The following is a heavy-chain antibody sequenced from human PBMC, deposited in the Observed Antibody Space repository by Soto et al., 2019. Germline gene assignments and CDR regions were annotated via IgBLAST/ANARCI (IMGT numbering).Heavy chain of an antibody. J-gene: IGHJ4*02. V-gene: IGHV1-69*02. CDR2: IIPILGIA. D-gene: IGHD3-16*02. Sequence: QVQLVQSGAEVKKPGSSVKVSCKASGGTFSSYTISWVRQAPGQGIEWMGRIIPILGIANYAKKFQGRVMITADKSTSTAYMELSSLRSEDTAVYYCVTFGGVIGVDYWGQGTLVTVSS. CDR1: GGTFSSYT. CDR3: VTFGGVIGVDY.